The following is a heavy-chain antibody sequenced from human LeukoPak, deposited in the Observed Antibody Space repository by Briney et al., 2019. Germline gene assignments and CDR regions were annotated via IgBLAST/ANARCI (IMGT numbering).Heavy chain of an antibody. J-gene: IGHJ6*02. CDR2: IYYSGST. CDR3: ARDMVRGRLYYYGMDV. D-gene: IGHD3-10*01. CDR1: GGSISSYY. Sequence: PSETLSLTCTVSGGSISSYYWSWIRQPPGKGLEWIGYIYYSGSTNYNPSLKSRVTISVDTSKNQFSLKLSSVTAADTAVYYCARDMVRGRLYYYGMDVWGQGTTVTVSS. V-gene: IGHV4-59*12.